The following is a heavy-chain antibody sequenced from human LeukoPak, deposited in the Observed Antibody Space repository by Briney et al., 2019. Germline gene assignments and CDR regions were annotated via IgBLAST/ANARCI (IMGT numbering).Heavy chain of an antibody. D-gene: IGHD2-8*01. CDR1: GYTFTNYD. CDR2: MNPNSGNT. V-gene: IGHV1-8*01. Sequence: GASVKVSCKASGYTFTNYDINWVRQATGQGLEWMGWMNPNSGNTGYAQKFQGRVTMTRNTSISTAYMELSSLRSEDTAVYYCARQYCTNGVCYSHYYYYGMDVWGQGTTVTVSS. CDR3: ARQYCTNGVCYSHYYYYGMDV. J-gene: IGHJ6*02.